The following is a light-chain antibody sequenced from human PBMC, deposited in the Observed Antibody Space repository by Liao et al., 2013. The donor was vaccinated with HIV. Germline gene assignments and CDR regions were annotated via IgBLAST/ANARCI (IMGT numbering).Light chain of an antibody. J-gene: IGLJ2*01. CDR2: YDS. CDR1: NIGSKS. V-gene: IGLV3-21*01. Sequence: SYVLTQPPSVSVAPGKTARITCGENNIGSKSVHWYQQKPGQAPVVVIYYDSDRPSGIPERFSGSNSGNTATLTISRVEAEDEADYYCQVWDSNSDHPLFGGGSRLTVL. CDR3: QVWDSNSDHPL.